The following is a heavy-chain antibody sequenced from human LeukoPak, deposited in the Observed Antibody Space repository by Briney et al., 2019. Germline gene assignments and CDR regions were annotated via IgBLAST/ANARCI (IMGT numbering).Heavy chain of an antibody. V-gene: IGHV4-34*01. CDR2: INHSGST. CDR1: GGSFSGYY. CDR3: ARVVTAMVRRYYFDY. D-gene: IGHD5-18*01. J-gene: IGHJ4*02. Sequence: PSETLSLTCAVYGGSFSGYYWSWIRQPPGKGLEWIGEINHSGSTNYNPSLKSRVTISVDTSKNQFSLKLSSVTAADTAVYYCARVVTAMVRRYYFDYWGQGTLVTVSS.